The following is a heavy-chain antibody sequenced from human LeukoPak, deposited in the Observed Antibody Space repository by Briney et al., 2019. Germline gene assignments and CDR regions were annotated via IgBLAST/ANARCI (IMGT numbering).Heavy chain of an antibody. J-gene: IGHJ4*02. CDR1: GGSLSGYY. Sequence: SESLSLTCAVYGGSLSGYYWSWIRQPPGRGREWIGEINHSGSTNYNPSLKSRVTISVDPSKNQFSLKLSDVTAAGTAVYYCWRGRSIVAVLPFDYWGQGNLLTLSS. V-gene: IGHV4-34*01. D-gene: IGHD2-15*01. CDR3: WRGRSIVAVLPFDY. CDR2: INHSGST.